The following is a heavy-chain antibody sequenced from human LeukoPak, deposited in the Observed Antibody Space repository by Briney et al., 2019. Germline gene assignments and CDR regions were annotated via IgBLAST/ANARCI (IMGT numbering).Heavy chain of an antibody. Sequence: GGSLRLSCAASGFTFSSYGMHWVRQAPGKGLEWVAVISYDGSNKYYADSVKGRFTISRDNSKNTLYLQMNSLRAEDTAVYYCARAGHFDWLQNSFFDYWGQGTLVTVSS. CDR3: ARAGHFDWLQNSFFDY. V-gene: IGHV3-30*03. CDR1: GFTFSSYG. J-gene: IGHJ4*02. D-gene: IGHD3-9*01. CDR2: ISYDGSNK.